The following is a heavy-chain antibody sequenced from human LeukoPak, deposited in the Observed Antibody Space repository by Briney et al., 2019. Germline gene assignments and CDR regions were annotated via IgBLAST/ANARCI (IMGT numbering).Heavy chain of an antibody. CDR2: INPNSGGT. J-gene: IGHJ4*02. CDR3: ARGWGLIWSGLTDPYYSDY. CDR1: GYTFTGYY. Sequence: VKVSCQASGYTFTGYYMHWVRQAPRQGLEWMGWINPNSGGTNYAQKFQGRVTMTRDTSISTACMELSRLRSDDTAVYYCARGWGLIWSGLTDPYYSDYWGQGTLVTVSS. V-gene: IGHV1-2*02. D-gene: IGHD3-3*01.